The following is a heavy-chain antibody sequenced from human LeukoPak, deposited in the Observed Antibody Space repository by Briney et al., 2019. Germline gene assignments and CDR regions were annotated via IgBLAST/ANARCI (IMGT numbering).Heavy chain of an antibody. CDR3: AKAICSSTSCYGDY. J-gene: IGHJ4*02. V-gene: IGHV3-9*01. CDR2: ISWNSGSI. Sequence: GRSLRLSCAASGFTFDDYAMHWVRHAPGKGLEWVSGISWNSGSIGYADSVKGRFTISRDNAKNSLYLQMNSLRAEDTALYYCAKAICSSTSCYGDYWGQGTLVTVSS. CDR1: GFTFDDYA. D-gene: IGHD2-2*01.